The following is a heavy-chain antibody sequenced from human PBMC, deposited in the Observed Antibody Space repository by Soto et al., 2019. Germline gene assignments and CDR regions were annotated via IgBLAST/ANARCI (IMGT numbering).Heavy chain of an antibody. D-gene: IGHD1-26*01. Sequence: QITLKESGPTLVKPTQTLTLTCTFSGFSLSTSGVGVGWIRQPPGKALEWLALIYWDDDKRYSPSLKSRLTITKDTSKIQVVLTMTNMDPVDTATYYCAHRLVGASGFDYWGQGTLVTVSS. CDR3: AHRLVGASGFDY. CDR1: GFSLSTSGVG. V-gene: IGHV2-5*02. J-gene: IGHJ4*02. CDR2: IYWDDDK.